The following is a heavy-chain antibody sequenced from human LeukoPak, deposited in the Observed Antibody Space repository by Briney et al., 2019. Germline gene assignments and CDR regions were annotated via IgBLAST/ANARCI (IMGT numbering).Heavy chain of an antibody. CDR2: INQDGSEK. V-gene: IGHV3-7*03. CDR3: AKGGAVAPRAFDI. CDR1: GFIFSSYW. Sequence: PGGSLRLSCAASGFIFSSYWMTWVRQAPGKGLEWVATINQDGSEKYYADSVKGRFTISRDNSKNTLFLQMNSLRAEDTAIYYCAKGGAVAPRAFDIWGQGTMVTVSS. D-gene: IGHD4-23*01. J-gene: IGHJ3*02.